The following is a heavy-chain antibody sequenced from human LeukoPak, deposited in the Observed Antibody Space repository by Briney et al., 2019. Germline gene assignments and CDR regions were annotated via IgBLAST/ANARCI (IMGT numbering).Heavy chain of an antibody. CDR3: VRGHGYNLEDYFDN. D-gene: IGHD5-24*01. CDR1: GFNFDDYA. V-gene: IGHV3-43*01. Sequence: GGSLRLSCAASGFNFDDYAMHWVRQAPGKGLEWVSLVAWDGGGTFFADSVKGRFTVSRDNSKNSLSLYMNSLTTEDTALYYCVRGHGYNLEDYFDNWGQGTLVTVSS. J-gene: IGHJ4*02. CDR2: VAWDGGGT.